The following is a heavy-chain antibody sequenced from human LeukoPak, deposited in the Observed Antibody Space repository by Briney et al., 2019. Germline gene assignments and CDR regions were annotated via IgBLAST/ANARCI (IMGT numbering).Heavy chain of an antibody. CDR2: ISGSGGST. Sequence: GGSLRLSCAASGFTFSSYAMSWVRQAPGKGLEWVSAISGSGGSTYYADSVRGRFTISRDDSTNTLSLQMNSLRPEDTGIYYCARDLSRGPPDYFDNWGQGTLVTVSS. D-gene: IGHD3-10*01. V-gene: IGHV3-23*01. J-gene: IGHJ4*02. CDR3: ARDLSRGPPDYFDN. CDR1: GFTFSSYA.